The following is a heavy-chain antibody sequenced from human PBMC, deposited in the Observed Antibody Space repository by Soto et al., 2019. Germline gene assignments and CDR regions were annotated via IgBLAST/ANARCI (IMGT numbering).Heavy chain of an antibody. Sequence: GGSLRLSCTASGFTFSSFGMSWVRQSPGKGLECVSAISDDGGSTYHADSVKGRFTISRDNSKNTLYLQMDSLRDEDTALYFCAKFGSGRHNRALDRWGQGTMVPVSS. J-gene: IGHJ3*02. D-gene: IGHD6-19*01. CDR2: ISDDGGST. CDR3: AKFGSGRHNRALDR. CDR1: GFTFSSFG. V-gene: IGHV3-23*01.